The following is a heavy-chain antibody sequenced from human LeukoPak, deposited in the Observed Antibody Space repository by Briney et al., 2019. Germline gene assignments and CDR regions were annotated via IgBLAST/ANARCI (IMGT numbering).Heavy chain of an antibody. CDR3: ATQQASYVWGSYRGGGFDY. Sequence: GGSLRLSCAASGFTFSSYWMSWVRQAPGKGLEWVANIKQDGSEKYYVDSVKGRFTISRDNAKNSLYLQMNSLRAEDTAVYYCATQQASYVWGSYRGGGFDYWGQGTLVTVSS. CDR1: GFTFSSYW. CDR2: IKQDGSEK. D-gene: IGHD3-16*02. J-gene: IGHJ4*02. V-gene: IGHV3-7*01.